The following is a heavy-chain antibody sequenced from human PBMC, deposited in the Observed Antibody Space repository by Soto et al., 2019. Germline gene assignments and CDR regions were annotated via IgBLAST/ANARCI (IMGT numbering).Heavy chain of an antibody. CDR3: ARDSAWNPGSGFDP. D-gene: IGHD1-1*01. V-gene: IGHV1-18*04. J-gene: IGHJ5*02. Sequence: ASVKVSCNASGYPFTNYYMHWVRQAPGQGLEWMGWIRDYNGNTNYALKLQGRVTMTTDTSSSTAQMELRSLRSDDTAVYYCARDSAWNPGSGFDPWGQGTMVTVSS. CDR1: GYPFTNYY. CDR2: IRDYNGNT.